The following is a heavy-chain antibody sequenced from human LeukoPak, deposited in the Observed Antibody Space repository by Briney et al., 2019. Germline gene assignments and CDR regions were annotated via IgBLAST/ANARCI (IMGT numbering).Heavy chain of an antibody. J-gene: IGHJ3*02. CDR2: ISYSGNT. Sequence: SETLSLTCTVSGGSIISSDYHWGWVRQPPGKGLEWIGTISYSGNTDYNPSLRSRVTISVDTSNNQFSLRLGSVTAADTAVYHCARHCCSGPAKRVFDTWGQGTMVTVSS. V-gene: IGHV4-39*01. D-gene: IGHD2-15*01. CDR1: GGSIISSDYH. CDR3: ARHCCSGPAKRVFDT.